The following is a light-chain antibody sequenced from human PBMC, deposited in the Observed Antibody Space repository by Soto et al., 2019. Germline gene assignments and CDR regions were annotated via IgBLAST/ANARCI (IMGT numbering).Light chain of an antibody. CDR3: QKHNSAPLF. CDR1: QGINHY. CDR2: ATS. V-gene: IGKV1-27*01. J-gene: IGKJ3*01. Sequence: DIQMTQSPSSLSASVGDRVTITCRASQGINHYLAWFQQKPGKVPKLLIYATSTLQSGVPSRFSGSGFGTDFTLTISSLQPEDFATYYCQKHNSAPLFFGPGTKVEIK.